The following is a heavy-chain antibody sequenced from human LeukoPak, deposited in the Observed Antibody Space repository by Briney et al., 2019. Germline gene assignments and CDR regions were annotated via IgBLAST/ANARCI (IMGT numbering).Heavy chain of an antibody. Sequence: SETLSLTCTVSGYSISSGYYWGWIRQPPGKGLEWIGSIYHSGSTYYNPSLKSRVTISVDTSKNQFSLKLSSVTAADTAVYYCARSNYDFWSGYSFYYYYMDVWGKGTTVTVSS. J-gene: IGHJ6*03. CDR3: ARSNYDFWSGYSFYYYYMDV. CDR2: IYHSGST. CDR1: GYSISSGYY. D-gene: IGHD3-3*01. V-gene: IGHV4-38-2*02.